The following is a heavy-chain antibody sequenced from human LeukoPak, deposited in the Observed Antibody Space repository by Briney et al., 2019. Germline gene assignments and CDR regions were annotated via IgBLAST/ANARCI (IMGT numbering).Heavy chain of an antibody. CDR1: GGTFSSYA. CDR3: AREDYGCHSSGGAFDI. J-gene: IGHJ3*02. V-gene: IGHV1-69*04. Sequence: SVKVSCKASGGTFSSYAISWVRQAPGQGLEWMGRIIPILGIANYAQKFQGRVTITADKSTSTAYMQLSSLRSEDPALYYCAREDYGCHSSGGAFDIWGQGTMVTVSS. D-gene: IGHD4-23*01. CDR2: IIPILGIA.